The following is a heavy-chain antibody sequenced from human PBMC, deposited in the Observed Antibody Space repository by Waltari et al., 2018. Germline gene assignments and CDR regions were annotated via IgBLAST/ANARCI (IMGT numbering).Heavy chain of an antibody. CDR1: GGTFSSYA. Sequence: QVQLVQSGAEVKKPGSSVKVSCKASGGTFSSYAISWVRQAPGQGLEWMGGSIPNFGTANYEPKFQGRVTVTTGETTSTAYMELSSLRSEDTAVYYYARREWGSGYLNAFDIWGQGTMVTVSS. J-gene: IGHJ3*02. D-gene: IGHD3-22*01. CDR2: SIPNFGTA. V-gene: IGHV1-69*05. CDR3: ARREWGSGYLNAFDI.